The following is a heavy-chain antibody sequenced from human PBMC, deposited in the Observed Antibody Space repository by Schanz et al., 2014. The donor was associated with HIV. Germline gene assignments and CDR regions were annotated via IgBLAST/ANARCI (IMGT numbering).Heavy chain of an antibody. CDR3: AKPEYDSRGNSQSHFDS. CDR1: GFTFSSYA. J-gene: IGHJ4*02. V-gene: IGHV3-23*01. Sequence: EALLLESGGGLVQPGGSLRLSCAASGFTFSSYAMSWVRQAPGKGLEWVSSISESGGRSYYADSVNGRFTISRDNSKNTLYLQMTTLRTEDTAVYYCAKPEYDSRGNSQSHFDSWGQGTLVTVSS. CDR2: ISESGGRS. D-gene: IGHD3-22*01.